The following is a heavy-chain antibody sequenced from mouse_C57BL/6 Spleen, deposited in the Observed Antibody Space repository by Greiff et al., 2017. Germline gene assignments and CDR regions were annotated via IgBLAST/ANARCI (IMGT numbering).Heavy chain of an antibody. CDR1: GYAFSSSW. Sequence: QVQLQQSGPELVKPGASVKISCKASGYAFSSSWMNWVKQRPGKGLEWIGRIYPGDGDTNYNGKFKGKATLTADKSSSTAYMQLSSLTSEDSAVYFCAREVVATGRAMDYWGQGTSVTVSS. D-gene: IGHD1-1*01. V-gene: IGHV1-82*01. CDR2: IYPGDGDT. J-gene: IGHJ4*01. CDR3: AREVVATGRAMDY.